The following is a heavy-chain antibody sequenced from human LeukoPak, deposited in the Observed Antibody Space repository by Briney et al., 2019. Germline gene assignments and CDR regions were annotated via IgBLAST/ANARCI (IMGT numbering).Heavy chain of an antibody. CDR2: ISSSGSTI. D-gene: IGHD2-2*01. CDR1: GFTFSDYY. V-gene: IGHV3-11*04. CDR3: ARRDIVVVPAAPWGDCYYYYMDV. Sequence: GGSLRLSCAASGFTFSDYYMSWIRQAPGKGLEWVSYISSSGSTIYYADSVKGRFTISRDNAKNSLYLQMNSLRAEDTAVYYCARRDIVVVPAAPWGDCYYYYMDVWGKGTTVTVSS. J-gene: IGHJ6*03.